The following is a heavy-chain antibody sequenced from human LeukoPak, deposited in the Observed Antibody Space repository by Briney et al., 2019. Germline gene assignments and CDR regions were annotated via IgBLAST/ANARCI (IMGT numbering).Heavy chain of an antibody. J-gene: IGHJ3*02. D-gene: IGHD3-9*01. CDR3: ARHTPGTIIGSNDAFDI. V-gene: IGHV4-39*01. CDR1: GGSISSSSYY. Sequence: SETLSLTCTVSGGSISSSSYYWGWIRQPPGKGLEWIGSIYYSGSTYYNPSLKSRVTISVDTSKNQFSLKLSSVTAADTAVYYCARHTPGTIIGSNDAFDIWGQGTMVTVSS. CDR2: IYYSGST.